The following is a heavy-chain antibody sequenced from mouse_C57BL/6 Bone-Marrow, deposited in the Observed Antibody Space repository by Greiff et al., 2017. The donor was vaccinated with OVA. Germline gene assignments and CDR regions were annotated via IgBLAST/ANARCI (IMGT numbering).Heavy chain of an antibody. CDR1: GFTFTDYY. V-gene: IGHV7-3*01. Sequence: EVNVVESGGGLVQPGGSLSLSCAASGFTFTDYYMSWVRQPPGKALEWLGFIRNKANGYTTEYSASVKGRFTISRDNSQSILYLQMNALRAEDSATYYCARDRGYFDYWGQGTTLTVSA. J-gene: IGHJ2*01. CDR3: ARDRGYFDY. CDR2: IRNKANGYTT.